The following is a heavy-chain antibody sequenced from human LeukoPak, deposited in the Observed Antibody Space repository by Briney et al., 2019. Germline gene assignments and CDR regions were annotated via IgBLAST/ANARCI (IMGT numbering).Heavy chain of an antibody. CDR1: GFTFSAYG. CDR3: ARGRGGSGREAYNVDY. V-gene: IGHV3-21*06. D-gene: IGHD5-24*01. CDR2: ISSSSSYI. J-gene: IGHJ4*02. Sequence: GGSLRLSCAASGFTFSAYGMHWVRQAPGKGLEWVSSISSSSSYIYYADSVKGRFTISRDNAKNSLFLQMITLTAEDTAVYYCARGRGGSGREAYNVDYWGQGTLVTVSS.